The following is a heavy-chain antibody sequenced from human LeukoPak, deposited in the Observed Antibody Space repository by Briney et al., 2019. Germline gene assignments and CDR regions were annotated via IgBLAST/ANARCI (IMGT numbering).Heavy chain of an antibody. D-gene: IGHD6-13*01. CDR2: IIPILGIA. J-gene: IGHJ4*02. Sequence: SVKVSCKASGYTFTAYSMHWVRQAPGQGLEWMGRIIPILGIANYAQKFQGRVTITADKSTSTAYMELSSLRSEDTAVYYCARDDVGGAAAGFDYWGQGTLVTVSS. CDR1: GYTFTAYS. V-gene: IGHV1-69*04. CDR3: ARDDVGGAAAGFDY.